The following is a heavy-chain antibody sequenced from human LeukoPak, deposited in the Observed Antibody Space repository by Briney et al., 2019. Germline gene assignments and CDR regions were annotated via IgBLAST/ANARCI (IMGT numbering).Heavy chain of an antibody. CDR2: INHSGST. CDR3: ARAVPYGGLDY. V-gene: IGHV4-34*01. D-gene: IGHD4-23*01. CDR1: GGSFSGYY. Sequence: SDTLSLTCAVYGGSFSGYYWSWIRQPPGKGLEWLGEINHSGSTNYHPSLKSRVTISVDTSKNQFSLKLSSVNAADTAVYYCARAVPYGGLDYWGQGTLVTVSS. J-gene: IGHJ4*02.